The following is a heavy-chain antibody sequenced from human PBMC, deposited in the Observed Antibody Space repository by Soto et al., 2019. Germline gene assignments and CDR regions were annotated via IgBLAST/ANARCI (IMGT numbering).Heavy chain of an antibody. V-gene: IGHV4-61*01. Sequence: PSETLSLTCTVSGGSVSSGSYYWSWIRQPPGKGLEWIGYIYYSGSTNYNPSLKSRVTISVDTSKNQFSLKLSSVTAADTAVYYCARDPVVAARPYYYYGMDVWGQGTTVTVS. CDR3: ARDPVVAARPYYYYGMDV. D-gene: IGHD6-6*01. CDR2: IYYSGST. CDR1: GGSVSSGSYY. J-gene: IGHJ6*02.